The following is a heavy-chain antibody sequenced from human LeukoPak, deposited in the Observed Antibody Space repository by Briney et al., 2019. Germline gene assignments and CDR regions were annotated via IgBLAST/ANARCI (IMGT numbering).Heavy chain of an antibody. V-gene: IGHV3-7*01. Sequence: GGSLRLSCAASGFTFSSYWMSWVRQAPGKGLEWVANIKQDGSEKYYVDSVKGRFTISRDNAKNSLYLQMNSLRAEDTAVYYCARDTYYDFWSGYSPYYYYGMDVWGQGTTVTVSS. J-gene: IGHJ6*02. CDR1: GFTFSSYW. CDR2: IKQDGSEK. D-gene: IGHD3-3*01. CDR3: ARDTYYDFWSGYSPYYYYGMDV.